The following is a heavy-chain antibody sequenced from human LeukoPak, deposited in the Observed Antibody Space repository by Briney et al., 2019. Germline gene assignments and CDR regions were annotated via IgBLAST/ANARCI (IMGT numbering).Heavy chain of an antibody. CDR1: GFSFSTYA. V-gene: IGHV3-30*04. CDR2: ISYDETNK. J-gene: IGHJ2*01. CDR3: ARRWYFDL. Sequence: GRSLRLSCAASGFSFSTYAMHWVRQAPGKGLEWVAVISYDETNKYYADSVQGRFTTSRDNSKNTLYLQMNSLRAEDTALYYCARRWYFDLWGRGTLVTVSS.